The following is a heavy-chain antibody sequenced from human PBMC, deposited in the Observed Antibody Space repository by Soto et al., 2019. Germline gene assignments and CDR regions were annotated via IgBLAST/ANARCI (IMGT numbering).Heavy chain of an antibody. CDR1: GFTFSDSW. Sequence: EVRLVESGGALVQPGGSLRLSCAASGFTFSDSWMGWVRQAPGKGLQWVANIKQDGSQTLYQGSLRGRVIISRDNTLNTLYLQLSSLRAEDTAVYYCVKFASVRPPADRFFQSWGQGTLVTVSS. CDR2: IKQDGSQT. V-gene: IGHV3-7*01. J-gene: IGHJ5*02. CDR3: VKFASVRPPADRFFQS. D-gene: IGHD2-2*01.